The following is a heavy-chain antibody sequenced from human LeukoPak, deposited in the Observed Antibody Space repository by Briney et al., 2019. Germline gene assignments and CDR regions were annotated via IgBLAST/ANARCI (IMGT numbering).Heavy chain of an antibody. CDR3: ATAPRAASVAVALPDYYYYGLDV. CDR1: GYTLTELS. V-gene: IGHV1-24*01. J-gene: IGHJ6*02. Sequence: DSLKVSCKVSGYTLTELSMHWVRQAPGKGLEWMGGFGLEDGGTVHAQKFQGRVTMTEHISTDTAYMELSSLRSEDTAVYYCATAPRAASVAVALPDYYYYGLDVWGQGTPVTVSS. CDR2: FGLEDGGT. D-gene: IGHD6-19*01.